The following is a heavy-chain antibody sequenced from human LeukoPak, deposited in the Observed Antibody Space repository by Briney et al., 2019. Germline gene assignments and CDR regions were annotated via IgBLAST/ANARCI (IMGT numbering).Heavy chain of an antibody. CDR2: IIPIFGTA. D-gene: IGHD2-15*01. CDR1: GGTFSSYA. V-gene: IGHV1-69*01. CDR3: ARGGLRFYCSGGSCYLNWFDP. J-gene: IGHJ5*02. Sequence: ASVKVSCKASGGTFSSYAISWVRQAPGQGLEWMGGIIPIFGTANCAQKFQGRVTITADESTSTAYMELSSLRSEDTAVYYCARGGLRFYCSGGSCYLNWFDPWGQGTLVTVSS.